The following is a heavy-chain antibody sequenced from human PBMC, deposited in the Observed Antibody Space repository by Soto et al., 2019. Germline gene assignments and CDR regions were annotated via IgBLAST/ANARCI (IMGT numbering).Heavy chain of an antibody. D-gene: IGHD1-26*01. J-gene: IGHJ4*02. CDR1: GFTFSSYG. Sequence: GGSLRLSCAASGFTFSSYGMHWVRQAPGKGLEWVAVIWYDGSNKYYADSVKGRFTISRDNSKNTLYLQMNSLRAEDTAVYYCARDIVGATGGIDYWGQGTLVTVSS. CDR3: ARDIVGATGGIDY. CDR2: IWYDGSNK. V-gene: IGHV3-33*01.